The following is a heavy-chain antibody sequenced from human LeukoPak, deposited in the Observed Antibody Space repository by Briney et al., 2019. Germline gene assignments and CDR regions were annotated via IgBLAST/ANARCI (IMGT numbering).Heavy chain of an antibody. CDR3: AREEGGGYYYSAFDI. CDR2: INPNSGGT. V-gene: IGHV1-2*02. Sequence: ASVKVSCKASGYTFTGYYMHWVRQAPGQGLEWMGWINPNSGGTNYAQKFQGRVTMTRDTSISTIYMELSSLKSDDTAVYYCAREEGGGYYYSAFDIWGQGTMVTVSS. D-gene: IGHD3-22*01. CDR1: GYTFTGYY. J-gene: IGHJ3*02.